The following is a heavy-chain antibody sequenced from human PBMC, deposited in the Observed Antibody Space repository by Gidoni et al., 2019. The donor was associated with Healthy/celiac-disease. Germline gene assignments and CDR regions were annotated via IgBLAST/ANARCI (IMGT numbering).Heavy chain of an antibody. Sequence: EVQLVESGGGLVQPGESLRLACAASGFTFSSYSMNWVRQAPGKGLEWVSYISSSSSTIYYADSVKGRFTISRDNAKNSLYLQMNSLRAEDTAVYYCARDRLGYCSGGSCSDDYWGQGTLVTVSS. J-gene: IGHJ4*02. V-gene: IGHV3-48*01. CDR3: ARDRLGYCSGGSCSDDY. CDR2: ISSSSSTI. CDR1: GFTFSSYS. D-gene: IGHD2-15*01.